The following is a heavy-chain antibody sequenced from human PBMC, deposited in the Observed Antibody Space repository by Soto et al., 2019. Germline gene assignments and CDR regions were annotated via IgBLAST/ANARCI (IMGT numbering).Heavy chain of an antibody. CDR2: IKSKTDGGTT. CDR1: GFTFSNAW. Sequence: EVQLVESGGGLVKPGGSLRLSCAASGFTFSNAWINWVRQAPGKGLEWVGRIKSKTDGGTTDYAAPVKGRFAISRDDSNNMVYLQTNSLKIEDTAVYYCTTDSYSPIIIVRFDYWGHGTLVTVSS. V-gene: IGHV3-15*07. J-gene: IGHJ4*01. CDR3: TTDSYSPIIIVRFDY. D-gene: IGHD1-26*01.